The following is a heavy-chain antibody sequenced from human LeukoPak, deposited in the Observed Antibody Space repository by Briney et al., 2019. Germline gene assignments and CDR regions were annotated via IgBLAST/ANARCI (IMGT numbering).Heavy chain of an antibody. CDR2: IYYSGST. Sequence: SETLSLTCTVSGGSISSYYWSWIRQPPGKGLEWIGYIYYSGSTNYNPSLKSRVTISVDTSKNQFSLKLSSVTAADTAVYYCAREAFSGSYTPRFDYRRQGTLVTVSS. CDR1: GGSISSYY. V-gene: IGHV4-59*01. D-gene: IGHD1-26*01. J-gene: IGHJ4*02. CDR3: AREAFSGSYTPRFDY.